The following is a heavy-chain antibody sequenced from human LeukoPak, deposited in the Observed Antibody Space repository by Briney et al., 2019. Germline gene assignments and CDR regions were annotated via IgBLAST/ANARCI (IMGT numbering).Heavy chain of an antibody. CDR1: GFTFSSYW. D-gene: IGHD3-10*01. CDR2: INSDGSST. V-gene: IGHV3-74*01. J-gene: IGHJ6*02. CDR3: ARVVSMVRGASSGMDV. Sequence: GGSLRLSCAASGFTFSSYWMHWVRQAPGKGLVWVSRINSDGSSTTYADSVRGRFTISRDNAKNTLYLRMNSLRAEDTAVYYCARVVSMVRGASSGMDVWGQGTTVTVSS.